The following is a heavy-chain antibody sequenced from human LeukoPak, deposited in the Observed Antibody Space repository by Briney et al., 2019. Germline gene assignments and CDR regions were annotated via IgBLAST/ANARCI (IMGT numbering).Heavy chain of an antibody. V-gene: IGHV3-23*01. Sequence: GGSLRLSCAASGFTFSSYAMSWVRQAPGKGLEWVSRISGSDGTANWADSVSGRFTISRDNPRNTLYLQMNSLRAEDTAVYYCAKESSDSSGYFYYFDYWGQGTLVTVSS. CDR3: AKESSDSSGYFYYFDY. D-gene: IGHD3-22*01. CDR2: ISGSDGTA. J-gene: IGHJ4*02. CDR1: GFTFSSYA.